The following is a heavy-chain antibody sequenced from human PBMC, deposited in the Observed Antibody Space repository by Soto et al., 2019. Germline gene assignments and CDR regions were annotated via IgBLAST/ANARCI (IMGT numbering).Heavy chain of an antibody. CDR2: IYHSGST. J-gene: IGHJ5*02. V-gene: IGHV4-30-2*01. CDR1: GGSISSGGYS. CDR3: ARLGAYYQSLDP. Sequence: SETLSLTCAVSGGSISSGGYSWSWIRQPPGKGLEWVGYIYHSGSTYYNPSLQSRVTISVDTSKNQFSLRLTSVTAADTAVYYCARLGAYYQSLDPWGPGTLVTVSS. D-gene: IGHD3-22*01.